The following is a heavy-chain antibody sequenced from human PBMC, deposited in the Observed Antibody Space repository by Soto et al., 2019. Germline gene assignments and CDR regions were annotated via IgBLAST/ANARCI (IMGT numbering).Heavy chain of an antibody. CDR3: ARAQGSGFLVS. J-gene: IGHJ4*02. CDR1: GGSISSGDYY. V-gene: IGHV4-30-4*01. D-gene: IGHD3-10*01. CDR2: IYYSGST. Sequence: SETLSLTCTVSGGSISSGDYYWSWIRQPPGKGLEWIGYIYYSGSTYYNQSLKSRVTISVDTSKNQFSLKLSSVTAADTAVYYCARAQGSGFLVSWGQGTLVTVSS.